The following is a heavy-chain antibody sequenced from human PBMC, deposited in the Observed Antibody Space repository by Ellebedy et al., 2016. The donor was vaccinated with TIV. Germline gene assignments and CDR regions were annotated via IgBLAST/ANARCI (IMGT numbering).Heavy chain of an antibody. D-gene: IGHD1-26*01. CDR1: GYTFTSYD. CDR2: MNPNSGNT. V-gene: IGHV1-8*01. CDR3: ARGSEGGGSYSYY. J-gene: IGHJ4*02. Sequence: AASVKVSCKASGYTFTSYDINWVRQATGQGLEWMGWMNPNSGNTGYAQKFQGRVTITRNTAKRTANMEPSSLRSEETAVYYCARGSEGGGSYSYYWGQGTLVTVSS.